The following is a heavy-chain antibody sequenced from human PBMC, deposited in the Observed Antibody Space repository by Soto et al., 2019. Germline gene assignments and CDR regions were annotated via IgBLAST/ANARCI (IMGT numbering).Heavy chain of an antibody. CDR1: GFSLNTGGVR. D-gene: IGHD3-9*01. CDR2: IYWNDDK. Sequence: SGPTLVNPTQPLTLTCTFSGFSLNTGGVRVGWIRQPPGKALEWLALIYWNDDKRYSPSLKSRLTISKDTSKNQVLLTMTNMDPVDTXTYYCAHTDLLTGYASYWGQGALVTVSS. CDR3: AHTDLLTGYASY. V-gene: IGHV2-5*01. J-gene: IGHJ4*02.